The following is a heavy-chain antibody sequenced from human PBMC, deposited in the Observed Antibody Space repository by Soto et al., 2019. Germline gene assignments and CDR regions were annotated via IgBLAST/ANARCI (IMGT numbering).Heavy chain of an antibody. D-gene: IGHD4-17*01. Sequence: PSETLSLTCTVSGGSISSYYWIWIRQPPVNGLEFIGYIYYIFSTNYNPSLKSRFTISLYTSKNHFSLKLISLTAAYTSVYYCARTFALYGDDFDYWGQGNLVTVS. CDR3: ARTFALYGDDFDY. CDR1: GGSISSYY. CDR2: IYYIFST. V-gene: IGHV4-59*08. J-gene: IGHJ4*02.